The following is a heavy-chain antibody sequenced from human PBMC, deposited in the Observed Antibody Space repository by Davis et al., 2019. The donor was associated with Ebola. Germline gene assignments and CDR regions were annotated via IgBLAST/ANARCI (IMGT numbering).Heavy chain of an antibody. V-gene: IGHV3-74*01. CDR3: ARDRYSSSWLQGFDP. D-gene: IGHD6-13*01. CDR2: ISTDVSST. J-gene: IGHJ5*02. CDR1: GFTFSRYW. Sequence: GESPKISCAASGFTFSRYWMHWVRQAPGKGLVWVSRISTDVSSTSYADSVKGRFTISRDNAKNTLYLQMNSLRAEDTAVYYCARDRYSSSWLQGFDPWGQGTLVTVSS.